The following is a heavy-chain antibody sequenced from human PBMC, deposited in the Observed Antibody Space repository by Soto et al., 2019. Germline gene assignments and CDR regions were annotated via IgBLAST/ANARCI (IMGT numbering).Heavy chain of an antibody. CDR3: ARAYCSSTSCYWWYFDL. CDR2: IYSGGST. J-gene: IGHJ2*01. V-gene: IGHV3-66*01. D-gene: IGHD2-2*01. CDR1: GFTVSSNY. Sequence: EVQLVESGGGLVQPGGSLRLSCAASGFTVSSNYMSWVRQAPGKGLEWVSVIYSGGSTYYADSVKGRFTISRDNSKNTLYLQMNSLRAEDTAVYYCARAYCSSTSCYWWYFDLWGRGTLVTVSS.